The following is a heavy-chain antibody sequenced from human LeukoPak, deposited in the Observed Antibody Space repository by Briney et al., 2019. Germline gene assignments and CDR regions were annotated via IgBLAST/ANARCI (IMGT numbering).Heavy chain of an antibody. J-gene: IGHJ1*01. V-gene: IGHV3-7*01. D-gene: IGHD4-17*01. Sequence: AGGSLRLSCAASGFTFSSYWMSWVRQAPGKGLEWVANIKQDGSEKYYVDSVKGRFTISRDNAKNSLYLQMNSLRTEDTALYYCAHTVTPRYFQFWGQGTLVTVSS. CDR2: IKQDGSEK. CDR3: AHTVTPRYFQF. CDR1: GFTFSSYW.